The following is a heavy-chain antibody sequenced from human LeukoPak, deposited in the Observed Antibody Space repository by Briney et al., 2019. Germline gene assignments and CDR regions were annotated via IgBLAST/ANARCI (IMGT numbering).Heavy chain of an antibody. CDR3: ARDPQRGYDYGSNWFDP. D-gene: IGHD5-18*01. Sequence: PGGSLRLSCAASGFTFSSYWMNWVRQAPGKGLEWVANIKHDGSQKYYVDSVKGRFTISRDNAKNSLYLQMNSLRGEDTAVYYCARDPQRGYDYGSNWFDPWGQGTLVTVSS. CDR2: IKHDGSQK. J-gene: IGHJ5*02. V-gene: IGHV3-7*01. CDR1: GFTFSSYW.